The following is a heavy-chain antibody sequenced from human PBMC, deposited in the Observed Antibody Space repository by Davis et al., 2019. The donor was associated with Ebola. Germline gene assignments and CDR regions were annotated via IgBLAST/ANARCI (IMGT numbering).Heavy chain of an antibody. V-gene: IGHV5-51*01. J-gene: IGHJ3*02. D-gene: IGHD3-22*01. Sequence: GESLKISCKGSGYSFTSYWIGWVRQMPGKGLEWMGIIYPGDSDTRYSPSFQGQVTISADKSISTAYLQWSSLKASDTAMYYCASLIVLPYYDSSGYSLNAFDIWGQGTMVTVSS. CDR2: IYPGDSDT. CDR1: GYSFTSYW. CDR3: ASLIVLPYYDSSGYSLNAFDI.